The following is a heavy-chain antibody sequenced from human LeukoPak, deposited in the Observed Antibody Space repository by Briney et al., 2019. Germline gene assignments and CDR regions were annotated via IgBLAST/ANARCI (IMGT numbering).Heavy chain of an antibody. Sequence: GGPLRLSGGALESAFRAYWMHWGRQAPGKGLVGFSRINTDRSSISYAASVKGRFTISRDNAKNTLYLQMNSLRAEDTAVYYCAAVGATETHFDYWGQGTLVTVSS. CDR2: INTDRSSI. J-gene: IGHJ4*02. CDR3: AAVGATETHFDY. D-gene: IGHD1-26*01. CDR1: ESAFRAYW. V-gene: IGHV3-74*01.